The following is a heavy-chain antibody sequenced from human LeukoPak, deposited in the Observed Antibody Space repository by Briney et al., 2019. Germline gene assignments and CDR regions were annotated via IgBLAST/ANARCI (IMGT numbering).Heavy chain of an antibody. CDR2: ISGSVGAA. D-gene: IGHD2/OR15-2a*01. J-gene: IGHJ4*02. Sequence: GSLRLSCAASGFTFSSYAMSWVRQAPGKGLEWVSAISGSVGAAYYADSVKGRFTISRDNSKNTMYLQMNSLRAEDTAVYYCAKNRRSPEYYFDYWGQGTLVTVSS. V-gene: IGHV3-23*01. CDR1: GFTFSSYA. CDR3: AKNRRSPEYYFDY.